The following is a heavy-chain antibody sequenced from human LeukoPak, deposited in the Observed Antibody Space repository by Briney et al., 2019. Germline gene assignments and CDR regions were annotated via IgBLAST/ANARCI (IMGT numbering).Heavy chain of an antibody. D-gene: IGHD1-26*01. CDR3: ARGGSYYSFDY. CDR1: GFTFSSYE. V-gene: IGHV3-48*03. CDR2: ISSSGRTI. J-gene: IGHJ4*02. Sequence: GGSLRLSCAASGFTFSSYEMNWVRQAPGKGPEWVAYISSSGRTIYYADSVKGRFTISRDNAKNSLYLQMNSLRAEDTAVYNCARGGSYYSFDYWGQGTLVTVSS.